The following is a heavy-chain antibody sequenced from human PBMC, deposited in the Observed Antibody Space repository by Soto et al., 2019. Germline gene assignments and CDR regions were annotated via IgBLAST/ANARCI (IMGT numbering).Heavy chain of an antibody. CDR3: ARDEYSSRLYYYYYGMDV. CDR1: GYTFTSYY. CDR2: INPSGGST. D-gene: IGHD6-13*01. V-gene: IGHV1-46*01. J-gene: IGHJ6*02. Sequence: ASVKVSCKASGYTFTSYYMHWVRQAPGQGLEWMGIINPSGGSTSYAQKFQGRVTMTRDTSTSTVYMELSSLRSEDTAVYYCARDEYSSRLYYYYYGMDVWGQGTTVTVYS.